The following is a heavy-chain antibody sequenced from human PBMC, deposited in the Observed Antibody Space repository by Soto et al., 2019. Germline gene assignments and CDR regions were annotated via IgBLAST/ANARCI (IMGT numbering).Heavy chain of an antibody. CDR2: IIPIFGTA. CDR1: GGTFSSYA. J-gene: IGHJ4*02. V-gene: IGHV1-69*13. Sequence: GPSVKVSCKASGGTFSSYAISWVRQAPGQGLEWMGGIIPIFGTANYAQKFQGRVTITADESTSTAYMELSSLRSEDTAVYYCARGLYSSGYYFPSDYWGQGTLVTVSS. D-gene: IGHD3-22*01. CDR3: ARGLYSSGYYFPSDY.